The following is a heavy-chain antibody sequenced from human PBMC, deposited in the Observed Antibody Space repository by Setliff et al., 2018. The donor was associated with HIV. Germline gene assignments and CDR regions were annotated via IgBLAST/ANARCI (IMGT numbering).Heavy chain of an antibody. D-gene: IGHD3-3*01. Sequence: PSETLSLTCNVSGDSIRSNNYYWGWIRQPPGKGLEWIGNIHYSRNTSYNPSFKNRVTFSVDTSKNQLSLKLTSVTAADTAVYYCARTGPLPGRITVFGVVISYYFDYWGQGTLVTVSS. CDR2: IHYSRNT. CDR3: ARTGPLPGRITVFGVVISYYFDY. J-gene: IGHJ4*02. CDR1: GDSIRSNNYY. V-gene: IGHV4-39*01.